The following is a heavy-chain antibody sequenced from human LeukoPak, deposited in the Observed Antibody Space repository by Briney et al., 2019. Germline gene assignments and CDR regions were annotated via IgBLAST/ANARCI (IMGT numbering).Heavy chain of an antibody. J-gene: IGHJ6*02. CDR2: ISYDGSNK. CDR1: GFTFSSYG. V-gene: IGHV3-30*03. Sequence: GGSLRLSCAASGFTFSSYGMHWVRQAPGKGLEWVAVISYDGSNKYYADSVKGRLTISRDNAKNSLYMQMNILRVEDTAVYYCARVLGVTNHTPLYYYGMDVWGQGTTVTVSS. CDR3: ARVLGVTNHTPLYYYGMDV. D-gene: IGHD3-10*01.